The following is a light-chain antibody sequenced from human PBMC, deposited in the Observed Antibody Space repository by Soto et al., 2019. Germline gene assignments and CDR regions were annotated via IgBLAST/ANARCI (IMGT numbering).Light chain of an antibody. CDR2: GSS. V-gene: IGKV3-20*01. CDR1: QSVSNNY. CDR3: QQYGSSPPYT. J-gene: IGKJ2*01. Sequence: EVVLTQSPGTLSLSPGERATLSCRASQSVSNNYFAWYQQKPGQAPRLLIFGSSDRATGIPHRFSGSGSGTDFTLTISRLEPEDFAVYYCQQYGSSPPYTFGQGNKLEIK.